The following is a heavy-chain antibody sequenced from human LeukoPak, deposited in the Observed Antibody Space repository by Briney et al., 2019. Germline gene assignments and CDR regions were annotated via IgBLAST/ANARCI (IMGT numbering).Heavy chain of an antibody. Sequence: PSETLSLTCTVSGGSISSGDYYWSWIRQPPGKGLEWIGYIYYSGSTYYNPSLRSRVTISIDTSKNQFSLKLTSVTAADTAVYYCARDRSAAPADYWGQETLVTVSS. V-gene: IGHV4-30-4*02. J-gene: IGHJ4*02. D-gene: IGHD6-13*01. CDR2: IYYSGST. CDR3: ARDRSAAPADY. CDR1: GGSISSGDYY.